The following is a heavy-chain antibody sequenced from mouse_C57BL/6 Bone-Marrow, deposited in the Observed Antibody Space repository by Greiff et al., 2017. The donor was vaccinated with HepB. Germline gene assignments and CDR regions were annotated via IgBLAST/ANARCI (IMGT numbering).Heavy chain of an antibody. CDR3: ASYPFAY. V-gene: IGHV1-50*01. CDR2: IDPSDSYT. CDR1: GYTFTSYW. Sequence: QVQLQQPGAELVKPGASVKLSCKASGYTFTSYWMQWVKQRPGQGLEWIGEIDPSDSYTNYNQKFKGKATLTVDTSSSTAYMQLSSLTFEDSAVYYCASYPFAYWGQGTLVTVSA. J-gene: IGHJ3*01.